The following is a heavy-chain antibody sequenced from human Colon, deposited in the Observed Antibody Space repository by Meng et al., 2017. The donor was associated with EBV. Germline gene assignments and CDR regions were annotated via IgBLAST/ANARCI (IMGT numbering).Heavy chain of an antibody. J-gene: IGHJ4*02. Sequence: LHRQESGPGMLSPSETPSLPSTISIGAITSTSSYWGWVRQPPGKGLEWIGSIYYRGSTNYNPSLKSRISMSVDMSKNQFSLKVNSVTAADTAIYYCVISSHNWGQGTLVTVSS. V-gene: IGHV4-39*05. CDR2: IYYRGST. CDR1: IGAITSTSSY. D-gene: IGHD3-3*02. CDR3: VISSHN.